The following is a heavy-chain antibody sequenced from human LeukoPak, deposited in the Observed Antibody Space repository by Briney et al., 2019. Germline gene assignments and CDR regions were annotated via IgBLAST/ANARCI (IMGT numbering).Heavy chain of an antibody. J-gene: IGHJ4*02. D-gene: IGHD1-26*01. CDR1: GASISSHF. Sequence: SETLSLTCTVSGASISSHFRSWIRQPPGKGLEWIGYIFYTGITNYNPSLKSRVTISVDTSKNQFSLKMSSVTAADTAVYYCARDGYSGTSHFDHWGQGTLVTVSS. CDR3: ARDGYSGTSHFDH. V-gene: IGHV4-59*11. CDR2: IFYTGIT.